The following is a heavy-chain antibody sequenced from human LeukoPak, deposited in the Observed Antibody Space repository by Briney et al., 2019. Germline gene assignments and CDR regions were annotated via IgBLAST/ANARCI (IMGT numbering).Heavy chain of an antibody. CDR1: GYTLTELS. CDR3: ATDTLTIAAAGTRFDY. J-gene: IGHJ4*02. CDR2: FDPEDGET. V-gene: IGHV1-24*01. Sequence: GASVKVSCKVSGYTLTELSMHWVRQAPGKGLEWMGGFDPEDGETIYAQKFQGRVTMTEDTSTDTAYMELSSLRSEDTAVYYCATDTLTIAAAGTRFDYWGQGTLVTVSS. D-gene: IGHD6-13*01.